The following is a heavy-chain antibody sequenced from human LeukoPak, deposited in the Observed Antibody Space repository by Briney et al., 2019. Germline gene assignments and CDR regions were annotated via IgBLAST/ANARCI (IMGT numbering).Heavy chain of an antibody. J-gene: IGHJ4*02. V-gene: IGHV3-23*01. CDR1: RFTFSSYA. CDR3: AKDQGIAAAGTLAGFDY. D-gene: IGHD6-13*01. Sequence: PGGSLRLSCAASRFTFSSYAMSWVRQAPGKGLEWVSAISGSGGSTYYADSVKGRLTISRDNSKNTLYLQMNSLRAEDTAVYYCAKDQGIAAAGTLAGFDYWGQGTLITVSS. CDR2: ISGSGGST.